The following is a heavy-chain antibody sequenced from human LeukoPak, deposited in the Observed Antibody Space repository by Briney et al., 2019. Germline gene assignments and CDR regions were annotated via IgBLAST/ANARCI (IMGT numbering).Heavy chain of an antibody. Sequence: PSETLSLTCTVSGDSINNYYWSWIRQPPGKGLEWIGYIFYSGGTNYNPSLESRVTISVDTSKNQFSLRLNSVNAADTAVYYCAKVGENCGGDCWGYWGQGTLVTVSS. V-gene: IGHV4-59*01. J-gene: IGHJ4*02. CDR3: AKVGENCGGDCWGY. CDR1: GDSINNYY. D-gene: IGHD2-21*02. CDR2: IFYSGGT.